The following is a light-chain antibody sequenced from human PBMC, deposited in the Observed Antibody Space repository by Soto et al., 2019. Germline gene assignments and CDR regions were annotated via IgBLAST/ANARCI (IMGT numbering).Light chain of an antibody. CDR1: SSDVGEENY. Sequence: QSVLTQPHSASGSPGQSVTITCSGTSSDVGEENYVSWYQQHPGKVPTLILYEVRKRPSGVPDRFSGSRSGNTASLTVSGLQAEDEADYYCSSFAGSPVVFGGGTKLTVL. CDR2: EVR. V-gene: IGLV2-8*01. J-gene: IGLJ2*01. CDR3: SSFAGSPVV.